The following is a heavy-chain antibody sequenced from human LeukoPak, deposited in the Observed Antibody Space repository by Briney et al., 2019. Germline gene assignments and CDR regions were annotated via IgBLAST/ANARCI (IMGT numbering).Heavy chain of an antibody. CDR1: GGSFSGYY. D-gene: IGHD6-13*01. CDR2: INHSGST. Sequence: PSETLSLTCAVYGGSFSGYYWSWIRQPPGKGLEWIGEINHSGSTNYNLSLKSRVTISVDTSKNQFSLKLSSVTAADTAVYYCARGGSIAAAGNYDAFDIWGQGTMVTVSS. V-gene: IGHV4-34*01. J-gene: IGHJ3*02. CDR3: ARGGSIAAAGNYDAFDI.